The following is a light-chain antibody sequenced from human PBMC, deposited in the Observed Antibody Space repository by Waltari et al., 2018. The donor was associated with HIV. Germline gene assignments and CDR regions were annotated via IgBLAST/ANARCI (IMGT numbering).Light chain of an antibody. J-gene: IGKJ4*02. CDR3: EQSHSTPRT. CDR1: QRITSH. CDR2: VAS. Sequence: DFSVPPPAPSLSASLGERVTITCRASQRITSHLNRYQQKPGKAPKLLSSVASNLQSGVPSRFSGSGSGTDVTHTSSSRQTEDYETYGGEQSHSTPRTFGGATKVEIK. V-gene: IGKV1-39*01.